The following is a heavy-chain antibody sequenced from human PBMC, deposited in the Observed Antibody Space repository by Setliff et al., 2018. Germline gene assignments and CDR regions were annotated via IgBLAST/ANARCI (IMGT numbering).Heavy chain of an antibody. V-gene: IGHV4-59*01. Sequence: KTSETLSLTCTVSGGSIRNYYWSWIRQPPGKGLEWIGYIHYSGNTNYNPSLKSRVTISVDTSKNQFSLKLTSVTAADTAVYYCAREGLGELSPEGFDYWGQGTLVTVSS. CDR1: GGSIRNYY. CDR2: IHYSGNT. J-gene: IGHJ4*02. D-gene: IGHD3-16*02. CDR3: AREGLGELSPEGFDY.